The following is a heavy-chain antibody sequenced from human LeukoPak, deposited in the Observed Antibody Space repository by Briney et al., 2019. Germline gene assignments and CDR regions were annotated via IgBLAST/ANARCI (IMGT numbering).Heavy chain of an antibody. J-gene: IGHJ4*02. CDR3: ARWAAVLRYFDWSFDY. D-gene: IGHD3-9*01. Sequence: SETLSLTCAVYGGSFSGYYWSWIRQPPGKGLEWIGEINHSGSTNYNPSLKSRVTISVDTSKNQFSLKLSSVAAADTAVYYCARWAAVLRYFDWSFDYWGQGTLVTVSS. CDR1: GGSFSGYY. CDR2: INHSGST. V-gene: IGHV4-34*01.